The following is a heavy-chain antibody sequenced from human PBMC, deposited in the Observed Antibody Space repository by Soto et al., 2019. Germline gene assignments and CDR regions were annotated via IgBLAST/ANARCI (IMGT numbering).Heavy chain of an antibody. Sequence: QVQLQESGPGLVKPSETLSLTCTVSGGSISPYYWNWIRQPPGKGLGWIGYIYYTESTNYSPSLKSRVTRSVDTSKNQFCLKLKSVTAADTAVYYCARDRGSNWGLNDAFDIWGQGTVVTVSA. CDR1: GGSISPYY. J-gene: IGHJ3*02. CDR2: IYYTEST. CDR3: ARDRGSNWGLNDAFDI. V-gene: IGHV4-59*01. D-gene: IGHD7-27*01.